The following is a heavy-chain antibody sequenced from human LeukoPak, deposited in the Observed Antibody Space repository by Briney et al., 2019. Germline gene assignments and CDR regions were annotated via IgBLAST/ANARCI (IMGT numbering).Heavy chain of an antibody. Sequence: SETLSLTCTVSGGSITSSSYYWGWIRQPPGKGLEWIGSIYYSGSTRYSPSLKSRVTISVDMSKNQFSLKLSSVTAADTAIYYCARDASRIQLWPLWGQGTLVTVSS. J-gene: IGHJ4*02. CDR1: GGSITSSSYY. CDR2: IYYSGST. D-gene: IGHD5-18*01. CDR3: ARDASRIQLWPL. V-gene: IGHV4-39*07.